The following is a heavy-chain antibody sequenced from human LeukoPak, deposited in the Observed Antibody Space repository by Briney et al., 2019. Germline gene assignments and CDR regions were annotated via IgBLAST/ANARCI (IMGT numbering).Heavy chain of an antibody. V-gene: IGHV1-69*06. CDR2: IIPMFGTA. CDR3: ARDRTLFDY. J-gene: IGHJ4*02. Sequence: AASVKVSCKASGGTFSSYEISWVRQAPGQGLEWMGGIIPMFGTAKYAQKFQGRVTITADKSTSTAYMELSSLRSEDTAVYYCARDRTLFDYWGQGTLVTVSS. D-gene: IGHD1-14*01. CDR1: GGTFSSYE.